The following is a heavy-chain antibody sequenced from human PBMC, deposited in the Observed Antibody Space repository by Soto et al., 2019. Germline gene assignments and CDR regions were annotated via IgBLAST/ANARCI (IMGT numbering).Heavy chain of an antibody. CDR2: FDPEDGET. V-gene: IGHV1-24*01. CDR3: APYLVYDFWRGSSRWFDP. Sequence: GASVKVSCKVSGYTLTELSMHWVRQAPGKGLEWMGGFDPEDGETIYAQKFQGRVTMTEDTSTDTAYMELSSLRSEDTAVYYCAPYLVYDFWRGSSRWFDPWGQGTLVTVSS. J-gene: IGHJ5*02. CDR1: GYTLTELS. D-gene: IGHD3-3*01.